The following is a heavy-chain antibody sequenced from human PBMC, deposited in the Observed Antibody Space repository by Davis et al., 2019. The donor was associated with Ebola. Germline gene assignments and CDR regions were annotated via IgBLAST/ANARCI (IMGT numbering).Heavy chain of an antibody. CDR2: INHSGST. V-gene: IGHV4-34*01. J-gene: IGHJ6*02. CDR1: GGSFSGYY. Sequence: SETLSLTCAVYGGSFSGYYWSWIRQPPGKGLEWIGEINHSGSTNYNPSLKSRVTISVDTSKNQFSLKLSSVTAADTAVYYCARVVRGYSYGYGYYYYGMDVWGQGTTVTVSS. CDR3: ARVVRGYSYGYGYYYYGMDV. D-gene: IGHD5-18*01.